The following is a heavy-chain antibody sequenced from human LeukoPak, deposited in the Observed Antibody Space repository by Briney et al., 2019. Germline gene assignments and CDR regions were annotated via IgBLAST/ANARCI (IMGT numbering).Heavy chain of an antibody. D-gene: IGHD2-21*02. Sequence: SETLSLTCTVSGGSISSSSYYWGWIRQPPGKGLEWIGSIYYSGSTYYNPSLKSRVTISVDTSKNQFSLKLSSVTAADTAVYYCARHGEVVTAIPFDYWGQGTLVTVSS. CDR2: IYYSGST. J-gene: IGHJ4*02. CDR1: GGSISSSSYY. V-gene: IGHV4-39*01. CDR3: ARHGEVVTAIPFDY.